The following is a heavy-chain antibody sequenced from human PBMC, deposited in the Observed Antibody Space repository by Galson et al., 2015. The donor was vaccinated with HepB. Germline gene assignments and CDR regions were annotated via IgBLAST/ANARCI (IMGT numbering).Heavy chain of an antibody. Sequence: SVKVSCKASGGTFSSYAISWVRQAPGQGLEWMGGIIPIFGTANYAQKFQGRVTITADESTSTAYMELSSLRSEDTAVYYCARDSVTTVTLPYYYGMDVWGQGTTVTVSS. CDR1: GGTFSSYA. J-gene: IGHJ6*02. CDR2: IIPIFGTA. CDR3: ARDSVTTVTLPYYYGMDV. D-gene: IGHD4-17*01. V-gene: IGHV1-69*13.